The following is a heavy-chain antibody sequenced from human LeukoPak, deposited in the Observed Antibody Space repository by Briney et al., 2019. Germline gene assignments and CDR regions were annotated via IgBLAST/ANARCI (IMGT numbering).Heavy chain of an antibody. D-gene: IGHD3-3*01. CDR2: IYHSGST. V-gene: IGHV4-38-2*02. Sequence: SETLSLTCSVSNSSISSIYYWGWIRQPPGKGLEWIASIYHSGSTYYNPSLKNRVTVSVDKSNNQFTLKLNSVTAADTAFYYCARDRSGHYNAPFDSWGQGTLVTVPS. CDR1: NSSISSIYY. CDR3: ARDRSGHYNAPFDS. J-gene: IGHJ4*02.